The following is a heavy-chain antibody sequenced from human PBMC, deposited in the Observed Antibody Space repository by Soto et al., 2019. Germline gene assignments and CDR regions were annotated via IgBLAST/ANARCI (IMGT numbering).Heavy chain of an antibody. Sequence: ASVKVSCKASGYTFTSYLMHWVRQAPGQRLEWMGWINAGNGNTKYSQKFQGRVTITRDTSASTAYMELSSLRSEDTAVYYCASGGSGSYYNLEPWGQGTLVTVSS. CDR1: GYTFTSYL. J-gene: IGHJ5*02. D-gene: IGHD3-10*01. CDR3: ASGGSGSYYNLEP. V-gene: IGHV1-3*01. CDR2: INAGNGNT.